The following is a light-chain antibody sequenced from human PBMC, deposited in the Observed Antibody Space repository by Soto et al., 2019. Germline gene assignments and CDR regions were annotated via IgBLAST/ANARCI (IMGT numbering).Light chain of an antibody. J-gene: IGKJ1*01. CDR2: DAS. CDR1: QSVSSY. V-gene: IGKV3-11*01. Sequence: EIVLTQSPATLSLSPGERATLSCRASQSVSSYLAWYQQKPGQAPRLLIYDASNRATGIPARFSGCGSGTDFTLTISSLEPEDFAVYYCQQRSNWPPVTFGQGTKVDIK. CDR3: QQRSNWPPVT.